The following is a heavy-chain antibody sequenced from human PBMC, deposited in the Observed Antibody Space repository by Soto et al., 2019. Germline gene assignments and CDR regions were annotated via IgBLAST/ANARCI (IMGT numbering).Heavy chain of an antibody. Sequence: PGGSLRLSCAASGFTFSNYWMHWVRQAPGKGLVWVSRINIDGSGTTCADSVKGRFTISRDNAKNTVYLEMKHLRAEDKAVYYCARYSYAPHAGGQGTTVTVSS. CDR1: GFTFSNYW. V-gene: IGHV3-74*03. J-gene: IGHJ6*02. CDR3: ARYSYAPHA. D-gene: IGHD2-21*01. CDR2: INIDGSGT.